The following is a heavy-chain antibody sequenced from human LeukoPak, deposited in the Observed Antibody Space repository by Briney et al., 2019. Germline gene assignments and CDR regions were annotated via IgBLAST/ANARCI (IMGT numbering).Heavy chain of an antibody. D-gene: IGHD5-24*01. CDR1: GYTFTNYG. CDR3: ARDFVEMATIVRERWFDP. J-gene: IGHJ5*02. CDR2: ISAYNGNT. V-gene: IGHV1-18*01. Sequence: ASVKVSCKASGYTFTNYGISWVRQAPGQGLEWMGWISAYNGNTNYAQNFQDRFTMTTDTSTSTAYMELRSLRAEDTAVYYCARDFVEMATIVRERWFDPWGQGTLVTVSS.